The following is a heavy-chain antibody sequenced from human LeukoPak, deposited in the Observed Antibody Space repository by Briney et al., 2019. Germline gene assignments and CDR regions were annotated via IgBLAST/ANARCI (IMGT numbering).Heavy chain of an antibody. CDR1: GFTFKTYV. CDR2: ISHSGGST. CDR3: AKGKGVTTLNVGPYFDY. Sequence: PGGSLRLSCGASGFTFKTYVMNWVRQAPGKGLEWVSGISHSGGSTYYAESVTGRFTISRDNSKNTLYLQMNSLRAEDTAVYYCAKGKGVTTLNVGPYFDYWGQGALVTVSS. D-gene: IGHD4-11*01. J-gene: IGHJ4*02. V-gene: IGHV3-23*01.